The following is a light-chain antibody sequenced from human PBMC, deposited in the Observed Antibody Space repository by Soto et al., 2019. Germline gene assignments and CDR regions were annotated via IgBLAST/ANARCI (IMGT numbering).Light chain of an antibody. V-gene: IGKV3-15*01. CDR3: EQYNDWPSLT. Sequence: EIVMTQSPATLSASPLEIATLSFMASQEISNRLAWYQQKPGQAPRLLIYGASTWASGIPARFSGSGSGTEFTLTISNLQSEDSAVYYCEQYNDWPSLTFGGGTKVDIK. CDR1: QEISNR. CDR2: GAS. J-gene: IGKJ4*01.